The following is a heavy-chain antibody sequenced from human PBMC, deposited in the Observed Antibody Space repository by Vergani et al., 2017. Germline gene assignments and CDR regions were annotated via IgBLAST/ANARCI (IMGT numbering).Heavy chain of an antibody. CDR2: IIPIFGRT. D-gene: IGHD5-18*01. CDR3: ARDQGGYSYVSNDY. Sequence: QVQLVQSGAEVKKPGSSVKVSCRASGDTFSSFAIHWVRQAPGQGLEWMGMIIPIFGRTIYAQSFQGKVPITADESTSTVYMDLSSLRSEEPAGYYCARDQGGYSYVSNDYWGQGTLVTVPS. CDR1: GDTFSSFA. J-gene: IGHJ4*02. V-gene: IGHV1-69*18.